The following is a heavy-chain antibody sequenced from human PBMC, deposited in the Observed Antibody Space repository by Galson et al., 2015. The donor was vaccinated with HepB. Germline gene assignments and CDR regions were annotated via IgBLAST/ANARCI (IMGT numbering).Heavy chain of an antibody. J-gene: IGHJ3*02. D-gene: IGHD6-13*01. Sequence: SLRLSCAASGFTFSSYGMHWVRQAPGKGLEWVAVIWYDGSNKYYADSVKGRFTISRDNSKNTLYLQMNSLRAEDTAVYYCARDLGWQQLVLDAFDIWGQGTMVTVSS. CDR1: GFTFSSYG. CDR3: ARDLGWQQLVLDAFDI. V-gene: IGHV3-33*08. CDR2: IWYDGSNK.